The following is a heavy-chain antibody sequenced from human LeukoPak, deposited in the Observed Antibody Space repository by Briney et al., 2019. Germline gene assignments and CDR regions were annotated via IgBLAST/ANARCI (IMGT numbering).Heavy chain of an antibody. D-gene: IGHD5-18*01. CDR3: AKESRTIGYSYGYAMVSYFDY. Sequence: GGSLRLSCAASGFTFSSYGMHWVRQAPGKGLEWVAVIWYDGSNKYYADSVKGRFTISRDNSKNTLYLQMNSLRAGDTAVYYCAKESRTIGYSYGYAMVSYFDYWGQGTLVTVSS. V-gene: IGHV3-33*06. J-gene: IGHJ4*02. CDR2: IWYDGSNK. CDR1: GFTFSSYG.